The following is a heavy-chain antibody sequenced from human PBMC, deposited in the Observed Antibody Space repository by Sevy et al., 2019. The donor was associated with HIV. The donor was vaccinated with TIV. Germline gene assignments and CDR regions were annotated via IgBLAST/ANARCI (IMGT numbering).Heavy chain of an antibody. CDR1: GFSFSTYG. V-gene: IGHV3-30*18. J-gene: IGHJ4*02. CDR2: ISYDGSKK. D-gene: IGHD2-21*02. Sequence: GGSLRLSCPASGFSFSTYGMHWVRQAPGKGLEWAAAISYDGSKKYYADSVKGRCTISRDNSKNTLYLEINGLRPEDKAIYYCSKEWGGGCDWYWYFDHWGQGTLVTVSS. CDR3: SKEWGGGCDWYWYFDH.